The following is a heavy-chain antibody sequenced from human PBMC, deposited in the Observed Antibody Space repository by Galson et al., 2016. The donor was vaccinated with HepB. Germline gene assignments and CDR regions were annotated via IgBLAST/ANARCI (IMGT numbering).Heavy chain of an antibody. J-gene: IGHJ4*02. CDR1: GFTS. CDR3: ARVRGDYGGTYDY. D-gene: IGHD4-23*01. CDR2: ISSNSSSI. V-gene: IGHV3-21*01. Sequence: SLRLSCAASGFTSWVRQAPGKGLEWVSSISSNSSSIYDADSVKGRFTISRDNAKNSPYLQMNSLRAEDTAVYDCARVRGDYGGTYDYWGQGTLVTVSS.